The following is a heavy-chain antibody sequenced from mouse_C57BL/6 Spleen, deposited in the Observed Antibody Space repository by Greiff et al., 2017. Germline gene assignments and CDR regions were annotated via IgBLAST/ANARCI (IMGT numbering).Heavy chain of an antibody. J-gene: IGHJ1*03. D-gene: IGHD1-1*01. Sequence: VQLQQSGAELVKPGASVKLSCTASGFNIKDDYMHWVKQRPEQGLEWIGRIDPEDGDTEYAPKFQGKATITADTSSNTAYLQLSSLTSEDTAVYYCARECDYGSSYGYFDVWGTGTTVTVSS. CDR2: IDPEDGDT. CDR3: ARECDYGSSYGYFDV. V-gene: IGHV14-2*01. CDR1: GFNIKDDY.